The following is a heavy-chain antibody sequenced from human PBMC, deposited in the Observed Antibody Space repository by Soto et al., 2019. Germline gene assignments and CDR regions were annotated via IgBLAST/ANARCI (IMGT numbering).Heavy chain of an antibody. CDR3: ARRGASGTAAAGTWWCDP. J-gene: IGHJ5*02. CDR2: IYPGDSDT. CDR1: GYSFSYHW. Sequence: GESLKISCEASGYSFSYHWIAWVRQLPGKGLEWMGIIYPGDSDTRYSPSFQGQVTISADKSITTAYLHLTSLKASDTAISHCARRGASGTAAAGTWWCDPWGQGTLLTVSS. D-gene: IGHD6-13*01. V-gene: IGHV5-51*01.